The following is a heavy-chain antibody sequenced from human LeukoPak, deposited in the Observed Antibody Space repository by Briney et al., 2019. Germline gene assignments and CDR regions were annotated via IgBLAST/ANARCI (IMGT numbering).Heavy chain of an antibody. V-gene: IGHV4-59*10. J-gene: IGHJ4*02. Sequence: SETLSLTCAVYGGSFSGYYWSWIRQPAGKGLEWIGRIYTSGSTNYNPSLKSRVTMSVDTSKNQFSLKLSSVTAADTAVYYCARHVVPAAPFDYWGQGTLVTVSS. D-gene: IGHD2-2*01. CDR3: ARHVVPAAPFDY. CDR2: IYTSGST. CDR1: GGSFSGYY.